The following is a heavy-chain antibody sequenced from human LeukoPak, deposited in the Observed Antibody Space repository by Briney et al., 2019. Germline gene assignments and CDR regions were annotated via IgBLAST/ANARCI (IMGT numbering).Heavy chain of an antibody. CDR2: INYTGRT. J-gene: IGHJ5*02. Sequence: SETLSLTCAVYGGSFTEYHWSWLRQPPEKSLEWIGEINYTGRTHYNPSLTSRVTISIDMSERQFSLRLTSVTAADTAVYYCARLVRYSSGFDPWGQGTLVTVSS. D-gene: IGHD6-19*01. V-gene: IGHV4-34*01. CDR3: ARLVRYSSGFDP. CDR1: GGSFTEYH.